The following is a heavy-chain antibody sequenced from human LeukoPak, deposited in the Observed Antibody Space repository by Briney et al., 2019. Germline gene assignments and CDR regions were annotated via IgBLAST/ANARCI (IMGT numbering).Heavy chain of an antibody. CDR3: ARYSSGWYEGNFDY. CDR1: GDSISRGDYY. J-gene: IGHJ4*02. CDR2: IYHSGST. D-gene: IGHD6-19*01. Sequence: SQTLSLTCTFSGDSISRGDYYWSWIRQPPGKGLEWIGYIYHSGSTYYNPSLKSRVTISVDRSKNQFSLKLSSVTAADTAVYYCARYSSGWYEGNFDYWGQGTLVTVSS. V-gene: IGHV4-30-2*01.